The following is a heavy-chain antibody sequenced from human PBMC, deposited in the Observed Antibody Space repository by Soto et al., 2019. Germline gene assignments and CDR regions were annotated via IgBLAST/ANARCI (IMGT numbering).Heavy chain of an antibody. V-gene: IGHV3-33*01. J-gene: IGHJ6*02. CDR2: LWYDGSNQ. CDR1: GFTFSSYG. Sequence: GGSLRLSCAASGFTFSSYGMHWVRQAPGKGLEWVAVLWYDGSNQYYADSVKGRFTISRDNSKNTLYLQMNSLRAEDTAVYYCARDKYGPPAGGMDVWGQGTTVTVSS. D-gene: IGHD3-10*01. CDR3: ARDKYGPPAGGMDV.